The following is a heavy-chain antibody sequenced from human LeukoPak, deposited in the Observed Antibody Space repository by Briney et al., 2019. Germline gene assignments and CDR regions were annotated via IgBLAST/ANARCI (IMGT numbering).Heavy chain of an antibody. CDR3: ARARSDSPIRSRATTRLDY. CDR1: GGSISSYY. Sequence: SETLSLTCTVSGGSISSYYWSWIRQPPGKGLEWIGYIYYTGSTNYNPSLKSRVTISLDTSKNQFSLKLSSMTAADTAVYYCARARSDSPIRSRATTRLDYWGQGTLVTVSS. D-gene: IGHD1/OR15-1a*01. V-gene: IGHV4-59*08. CDR2: IYYTGST. J-gene: IGHJ4*02.